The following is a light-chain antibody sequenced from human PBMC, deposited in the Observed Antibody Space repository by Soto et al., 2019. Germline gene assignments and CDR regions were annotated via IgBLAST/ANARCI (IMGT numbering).Light chain of an antibody. V-gene: IGLV2-23*01. J-gene: IGLJ1*01. Sequence: QSALTQPASVSGSPGQSITITISCTGSSSDVGSYNLVSWYQKNPGKAPKLMIYEGSKRPSGVSNRFSGSKSGNTASLTISRLQAEDEADYYCCSYAGSYVFGTGTKLTVL. CDR1: SSDVGSYNL. CDR3: CSYAGSYV. CDR2: EGS.